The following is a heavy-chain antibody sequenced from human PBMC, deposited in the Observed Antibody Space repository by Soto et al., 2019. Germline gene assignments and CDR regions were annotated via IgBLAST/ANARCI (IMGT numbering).Heavy chain of an antibody. V-gene: IGHV3-72*01. CDR3: ATTVTTADY. J-gene: IGHJ4*02. CDR1: GFTFSDHY. D-gene: IGHD4-17*01. Sequence: EVQLVESGGGLVQPGGSLRLSCAASGFTFSDHYMDWVRQAPGKGLEWVGRTRNKANSYTTEYAASVKGRFTILRGDSKSSVYLQMNSLKTADTAVYYCATTVTTADYWGQGTLVTVSS. CDR2: TRNKANSYTT.